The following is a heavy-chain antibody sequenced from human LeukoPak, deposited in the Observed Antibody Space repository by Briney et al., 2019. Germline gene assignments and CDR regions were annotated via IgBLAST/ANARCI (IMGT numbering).Heavy chain of an antibody. D-gene: IGHD5-18*01. CDR3: ARGRGYSYGRLDY. J-gene: IGHJ4*02. Sequence: KSSETLSLTCTVSGGSISSGSYYWSWIRQPPGKGLEWIGEINHSGSTNYNPSLKSRVTISVDTSKNQFSLKLSSVTAADTAVYYCARGRGYSYGRLDYWGQGTLVTVSS. V-gene: IGHV4-39*07. CDR2: INHSGST. CDR1: GGSISSGSYY.